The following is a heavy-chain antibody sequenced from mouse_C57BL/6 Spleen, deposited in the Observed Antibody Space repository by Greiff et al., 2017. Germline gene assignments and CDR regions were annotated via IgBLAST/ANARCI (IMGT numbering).Heavy chain of an antibody. V-gene: IGHV1-59*01. CDR3: ARVEGDAGFAY. J-gene: IGHJ3*01. Sequence: QVQLQQPGAELVRPGTSVKLSCKASGYTFTSYWMHWVKQRPGQGLEWIGVIDPSDSYTNYNQKFKGKATLTVDTSSSTAYMQLSSLTSEDSAVYYCARVEGDAGFAYWGQGTLVTVSA. CDR1: GYTFTSYW. CDR2: IDPSDSYT.